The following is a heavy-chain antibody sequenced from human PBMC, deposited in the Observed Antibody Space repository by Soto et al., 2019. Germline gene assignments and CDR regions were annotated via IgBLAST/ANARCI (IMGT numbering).Heavy chain of an antibody. D-gene: IGHD3-22*01. V-gene: IGHV4-31*03. CDR1: GGSISSGGYY. Sequence: SETLSLTCTVSGGSISSGGYYWSWIRQHPGKGLEWIGYIYYSGSTYYNPSLKSRVTISVDTSKNQFSLKLSSVTAADTAVYYCAREITMSWFDPWGQGTLVTVSS. CDR3: AREITMSWFDP. J-gene: IGHJ5*02. CDR2: IYYSGST.